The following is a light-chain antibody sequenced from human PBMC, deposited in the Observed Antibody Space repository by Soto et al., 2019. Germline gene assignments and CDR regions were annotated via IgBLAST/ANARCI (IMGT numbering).Light chain of an antibody. J-gene: IGKJ2*01. CDR1: QSISSY. Sequence: DLQMTQSPSSLSASVGDRVTITCRASQSISSYLNWYQQKPGKAPKLLIYAASSLQSGVPSSFSGSGSGTDFTLTISSLQPEDFATYYCQQSYSTPQTFGQGTKLEIK. CDR2: AAS. CDR3: QQSYSTPQT. V-gene: IGKV1-39*01.